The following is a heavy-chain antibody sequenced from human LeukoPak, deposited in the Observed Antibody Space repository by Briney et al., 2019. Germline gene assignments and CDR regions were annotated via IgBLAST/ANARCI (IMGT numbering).Heavy chain of an antibody. Sequence: GGSLRLSCAASGFIFSTYAMTWVRQLPGKSLEWVSLISGDGSGTHYADSVKGRFTISRDNSKNSLSLQVNSLRTEDTALYYCAKDMGPLGTIWLDSWGQGTLVTISS. CDR2: ISGDGSGT. CDR1: GFIFSTYA. CDR3: AKDMGPLGTIWLDS. J-gene: IGHJ4*02. D-gene: IGHD3-3*01. V-gene: IGHV3-43*02.